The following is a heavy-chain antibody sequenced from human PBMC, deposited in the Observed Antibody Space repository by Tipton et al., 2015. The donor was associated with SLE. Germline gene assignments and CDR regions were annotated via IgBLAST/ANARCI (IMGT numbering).Heavy chain of an antibody. V-gene: IGHV4-59*08. CDR1: GGSISSYY. Sequence: TLSLTCTVSGGSISSYYWSWIRQPPGKGLEWIGYIYYSGSTNYNPSLKSRVTISEDTSENQFSLKLSSVTAADTAVYYCARRLESSGFDYWGQETLVTVSS. D-gene: IGHD3-22*01. CDR2: IYYSGST. CDR3: ARRLESSGFDY. J-gene: IGHJ4*02.